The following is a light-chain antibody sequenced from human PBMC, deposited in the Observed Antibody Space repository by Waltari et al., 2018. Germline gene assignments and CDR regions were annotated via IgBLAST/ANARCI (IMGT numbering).Light chain of an antibody. CDR3: ASWDDSLNGHWV. Sequence: QSVLTQPPSASGTPGQRVTISCSGSASNIGGNLVNWYQQLPGKAPKLLIYRGGRRPPGAPDRFSGSKSCTSASLAISGLQSEGEADYYCASWDDSLNGHWVFGGGTKVTVL. J-gene: IGLJ3*02. V-gene: IGLV1-44*01. CDR1: ASNIGGNL. CDR2: RGG.